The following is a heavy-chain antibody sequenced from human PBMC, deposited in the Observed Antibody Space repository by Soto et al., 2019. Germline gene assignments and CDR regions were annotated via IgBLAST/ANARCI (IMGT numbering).Heavy chain of an antibody. CDR3: ASGIAAAGTIYYYYYGMDV. D-gene: IGHD6-13*01. V-gene: IGHV3-21*01. Sequence: SCAASGFTFSSYSMNWVRQAPGKGLEWVSSISSSSSYIYYADSVKGRFTISRDNAKNSLYLQMNSLRAEDTAVYYCASGIAAAGTIYYYYYGMDVWGQGTTVTVSS. CDR2: ISSSSSYI. J-gene: IGHJ6*02. CDR1: GFTFSSYS.